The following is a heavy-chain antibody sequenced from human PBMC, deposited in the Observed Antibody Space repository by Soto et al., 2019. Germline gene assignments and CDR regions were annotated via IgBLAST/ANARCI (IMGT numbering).Heavy chain of an antibody. Sequence: QVQLVQSGAEVKKPGSSVKVSCKASGGTFSSYAISWVRQAPGQGLEWMGGIIPIYHTPNYAQKFQGRVTITADETTSRAYMELSSLRSEDTAVYYCAREMEYYDASGRMDVWGQGTTVTVSS. CDR3: AREMEYYDASGRMDV. CDR2: IIPIYHTP. J-gene: IGHJ6*02. V-gene: IGHV1-69*12. D-gene: IGHD3-22*01. CDR1: GGTFSSYA.